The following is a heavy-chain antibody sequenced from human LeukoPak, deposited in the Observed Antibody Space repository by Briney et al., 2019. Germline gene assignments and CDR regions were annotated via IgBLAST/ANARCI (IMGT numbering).Heavy chain of an antibody. CDR3: AELGITMIGGV. V-gene: IGHV3-48*04. J-gene: IGHJ6*04. CDR1: GLTISSYS. D-gene: IGHD3-10*02. Sequence: GGSLRLSCAASGLTISSYSMNWVRQAPGKGLEWVSYISSSCSTIYYADSVKGRFTISRDNAKNSLYLQMNSLRAEDTAVYYCAELGITMIGGVWGKGTTVTISS. CDR2: ISSSCSTI.